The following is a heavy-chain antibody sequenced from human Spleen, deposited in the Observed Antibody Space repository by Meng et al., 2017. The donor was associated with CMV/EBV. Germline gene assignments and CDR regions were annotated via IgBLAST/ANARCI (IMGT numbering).Heavy chain of an antibody. CDR2: ISSDGSTT. D-gene: IGHD4-17*01. Sequence: GESLKISCEVSGSMFNYYGMHWVRQAPGKGLEWVSCISSDGSTTTFADSVKGRFTISRDHAKSTLYLQMNSLRAEDTAVYYCAREPEDGDYGDYEDYYYYGMDVWGQGTTVTVSS. CDR3: AREPEDGDYGDYEDYYYYGMDV. V-gene: IGHV3-74*01. CDR1: GSMFNYYG. J-gene: IGHJ6*02.